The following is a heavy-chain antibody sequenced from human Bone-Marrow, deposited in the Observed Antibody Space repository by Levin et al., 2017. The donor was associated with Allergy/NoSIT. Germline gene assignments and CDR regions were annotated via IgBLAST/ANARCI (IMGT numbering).Heavy chain of an antibody. CDR2: IYSGGST. Sequence: GESLKISCAASGFPVSSHYMGWVRQAPGKGPEWVSVIYSGGSTYYADSVKGRFTISRDNSKNTLYLQMNSLRAEDTAVYYCARGWFGELLSHWGQGTLVTVSS. D-gene: IGHD3-10*01. J-gene: IGHJ4*02. CDR3: ARGWFGELLSH. V-gene: IGHV3-53*01. CDR1: GFPVSSHY.